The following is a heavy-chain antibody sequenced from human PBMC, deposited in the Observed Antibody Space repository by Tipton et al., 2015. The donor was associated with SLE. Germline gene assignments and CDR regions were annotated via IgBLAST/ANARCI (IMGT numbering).Heavy chain of an antibody. D-gene: IGHD6-13*01. CDR2: ISSSGSTI. Sequence: GSLRLSCAASGFTFSSYEMNWVRQAPGKGLEWVSYISSSGSTIYYADSVKGRFTISRDNAKNSLYLQMNSLRAEDTAVYYCARTSSSWLDYWGQGTLVTVSS. J-gene: IGHJ4*02. CDR3: ARTSSSWLDY. CDR1: GFTFSSYE. V-gene: IGHV3-48*03.